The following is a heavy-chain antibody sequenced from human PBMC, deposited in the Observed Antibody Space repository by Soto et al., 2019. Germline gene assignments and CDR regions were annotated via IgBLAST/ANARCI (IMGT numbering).Heavy chain of an antibody. Sequence: EVQLLESGGGLVQPGGSLRLSCAASGFTFSSYAMSWVRQAPGKGLEWVSAISGSGGSTYYADSVKGRFTISRDNSKNTLYLQMNSLRAEDTAVYYCAKLPWDSGYVLGDYYYYYMDVWGKGTTVTVSS. J-gene: IGHJ6*03. CDR2: ISGSGGST. D-gene: IGHD5-12*01. CDR1: GFTFSSYA. CDR3: AKLPWDSGYVLGDYYYYYMDV. V-gene: IGHV3-23*01.